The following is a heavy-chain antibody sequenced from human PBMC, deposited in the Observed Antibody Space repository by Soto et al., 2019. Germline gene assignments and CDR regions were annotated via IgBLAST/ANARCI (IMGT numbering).Heavy chain of an antibody. CDR2: INPNSGGT. Sequence: ASVKVSCKASGDTFTSYAIHWVRQAPGQGLEWMGWINPNSGGTKYAPKFQGGVTMTRDTSITTAYMELSRLRSGDTAVYYCAREPATAKPEGVDFWGQGTLVTVSS. D-gene: IGHD1-1*01. V-gene: IGHV1-2*02. CDR3: AREPATAKPEGVDF. CDR1: GDTFTSYA. J-gene: IGHJ4*02.